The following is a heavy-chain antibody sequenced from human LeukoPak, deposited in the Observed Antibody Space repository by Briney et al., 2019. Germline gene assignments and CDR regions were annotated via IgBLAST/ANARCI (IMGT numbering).Heavy chain of an antibody. CDR3: ASGHYDSSGYLDY. J-gene: IGHJ4*02. CDR1: GGSISSSSYY. Sequence: SESLSLTCTVSGGSISSSSYYWGWIRQPPGKGLEWIGSIYYSGGTYYSPSLKSRVTISVDTSKNQFSLKLSSVTAADTAVYYCASGHYDSSGYLDYWGQGTLVTVSS. CDR2: IYYSGGT. V-gene: IGHV4-39*01. D-gene: IGHD3-22*01.